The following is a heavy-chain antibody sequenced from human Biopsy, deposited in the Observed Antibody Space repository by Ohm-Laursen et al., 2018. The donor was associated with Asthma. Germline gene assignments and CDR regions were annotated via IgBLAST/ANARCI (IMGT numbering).Heavy chain of an antibody. D-gene: IGHD6-19*01. V-gene: IGHV3-33*01. J-gene: IGHJ4*02. CDR2: IWYDGSNK. CDR1: GFTFSSYG. Sequence: SSLRLSCAASGFTFSSYGMHWVRQAPGKGLEWVAVIWYDGSNKYYADSVKGRFTISRDNSKNTLYLQMNSLRAEDTAVYYCARESSVAGSSDFDYWGQGTLVTVSS. CDR3: ARESSVAGSSDFDY.